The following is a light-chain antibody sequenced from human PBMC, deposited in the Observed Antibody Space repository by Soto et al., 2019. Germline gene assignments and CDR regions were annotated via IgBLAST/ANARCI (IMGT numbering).Light chain of an antibody. CDR3: QAYDGSLSGWV. Sequence: QSALTQPPSVSGAPGQRVTISCTGTSSNIGAGYYVHWYQQLPGTAPKLLIYGYDNRPSGVPDRFSGSKSGTSASLAITGLQAEDEAHYYCQAYDGSLSGWVFGGGTKVTVL. J-gene: IGLJ3*02. CDR2: GYD. CDR1: SSNIGAGYY. V-gene: IGLV1-40*01.